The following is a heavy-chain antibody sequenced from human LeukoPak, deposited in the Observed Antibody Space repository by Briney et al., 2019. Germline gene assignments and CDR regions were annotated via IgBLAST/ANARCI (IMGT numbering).Heavy chain of an antibody. CDR3: AIDPNWGTHS. CDR2: IGNNGGGI. D-gene: IGHD7-27*01. V-gene: IGHV3-23*01. Sequence: GGSLRLSRAASGFTFSTYTMYWVRHPPGKRLEWVSIIGNNGGGIHYADSVRGRFTISRDNSKNALYLQMNSLRVEDTAVYYCAIDPNWGTHSWGQGVLVTVSS. CDR1: GFTFSTYT. J-gene: IGHJ4*02.